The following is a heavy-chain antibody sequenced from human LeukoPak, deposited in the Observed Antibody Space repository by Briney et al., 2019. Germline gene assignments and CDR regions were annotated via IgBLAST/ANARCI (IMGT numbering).Heavy chain of an antibody. Sequence: PGRSLRLSCAASGFTFSSYAMHWVRQAPGKGLEWVAVIPYDGSNKYYADSVKGRFTISRDNSKNTLYLQMNSLRAEDTAVYYCARERGGGFDYWGQGTLVTVSS. J-gene: IGHJ4*02. V-gene: IGHV3-30*04. D-gene: IGHD2-15*01. CDR3: ARERGGGFDY. CDR1: GFTFSSYA. CDR2: IPYDGSNK.